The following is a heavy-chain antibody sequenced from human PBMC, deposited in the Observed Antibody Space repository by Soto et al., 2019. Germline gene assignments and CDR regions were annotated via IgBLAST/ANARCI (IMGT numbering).Heavy chain of an antibody. CDR1: GGSISSYY. J-gene: IGHJ4*02. Sequence: SSETLSLTCTVSGGSISSYYWSWIRQPPGKDLEWIGYIYYSGSTNYNPSLKSRVTMLVDTSKKQFSLKLTSVTAADTAVYYCARAPSGYSYYFDYWGQGTLVTVSS. V-gene: IGHV4-59*01. CDR3: ARAPSGYSYYFDY. D-gene: IGHD3-22*01. CDR2: IYYSGST.